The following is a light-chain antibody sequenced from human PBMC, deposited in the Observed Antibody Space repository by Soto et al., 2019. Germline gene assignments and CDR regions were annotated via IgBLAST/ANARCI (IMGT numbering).Light chain of an antibody. Sequence: EMLLTQSPATLSASPGERATLSCSTNQMISTNLACYQQKLGQAPRVLIYGSSSRATGVPARFSGSGSGTEFTLTIISLQSEDSGIYYCLQDNYWPLSTFGQGTRLEIK. CDR3: LQDNYWPLST. V-gene: IGKV3-15*01. CDR2: GSS. J-gene: IGKJ5*01. CDR1: QMISTN.